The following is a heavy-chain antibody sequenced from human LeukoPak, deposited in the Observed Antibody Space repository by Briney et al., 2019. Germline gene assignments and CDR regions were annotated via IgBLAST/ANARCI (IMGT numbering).Heavy chain of an antibody. CDR1: GGFISRGNW. Sequence: SETLSLTCAVSGGFISRGNWWGWFRQPPGRGLEWIAEIHHSVGTNYNPSLKTRLAISMDISKNRFSLDVTSMTAADTGMYYCARKGPSTIADYWGRGILVTVSS. CDR2: IHHSVGT. J-gene: IGHJ4*02. V-gene: IGHV4-4*02. D-gene: IGHD1-1*01. CDR3: ARKGPSTIADY.